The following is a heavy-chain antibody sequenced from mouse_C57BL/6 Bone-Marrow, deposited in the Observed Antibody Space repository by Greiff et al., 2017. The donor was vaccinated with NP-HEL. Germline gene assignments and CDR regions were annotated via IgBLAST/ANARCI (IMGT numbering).Heavy chain of an antibody. J-gene: IGHJ3*01. CDR3: AREGGYGNYGCAY. CDR2: IYPRSGNT. D-gene: IGHD2-1*01. V-gene: IGHV1-81*01. CDR1: GYTFTSYG. Sequence: VQLQQSGAELARPGASVKLSCKASGYTFTSYGISWVKQRTGQGLEWIGEIYPRSGNTYYNEKFKGKATLTADNSSSTAYMELRSLTSEDSAVYFCAREGGYGNYGCAYWGQGTLVTVSA.